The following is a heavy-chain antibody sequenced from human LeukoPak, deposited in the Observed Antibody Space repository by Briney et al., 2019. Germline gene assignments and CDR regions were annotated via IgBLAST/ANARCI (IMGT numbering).Heavy chain of an antibody. CDR2: TRFDGKNK. J-gene: IGHJ6*03. V-gene: IGHV3-30*02. Sequence: GGSLRLSCAASGFTFSRYGMHWVRQAPGKGLEWVSFTRFDGKNKYYADSVKGRFTISKDSSKNTLDLQMNSLRAEDTAVYYCAREGSYDPWEYYYYYVDVWGKGTTVIVSS. D-gene: IGHD5-18*01. CDR3: AREGSYDPWEYYYYYVDV. CDR1: GFTFSRYG.